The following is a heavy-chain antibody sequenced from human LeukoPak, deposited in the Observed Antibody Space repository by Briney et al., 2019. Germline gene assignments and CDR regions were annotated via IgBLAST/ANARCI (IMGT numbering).Heavy chain of an antibody. J-gene: IGHJ4*02. Sequence: GGSLRLSCAASGFTFSSYEMNWVRQAPGKGLEWVSYISSSGSTIYYADSVKGRFTISRDNAKNSLYLQMNSLRAGDTAVYYCARESGGSSGALDYWGQGTLVTVSS. CDR2: ISSSGSTI. D-gene: IGHD3-22*01. CDR1: GFTFSSYE. V-gene: IGHV3-48*03. CDR3: ARESGGSSGALDY.